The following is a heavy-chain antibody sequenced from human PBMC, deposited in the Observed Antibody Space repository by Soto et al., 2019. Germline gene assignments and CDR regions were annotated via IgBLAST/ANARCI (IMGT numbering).Heavy chain of an antibody. CDR2: INPSGGST. J-gene: IGHJ6*02. CDR3: AREIAVAGNYYYYGMDV. V-gene: IGHV1-46*01. Sequence: ASVKVSCKASGYTFTSYYMHWVRQAPGQGLEWMGIINPSGGSTSYAQKFQGRVTMTRDTSTSTVYMGLSSLRSEDTAVYYCAREIAVAGNYYYYGMDVWGQGTTVTVSS. CDR1: GYTFTSYY. D-gene: IGHD6-19*01.